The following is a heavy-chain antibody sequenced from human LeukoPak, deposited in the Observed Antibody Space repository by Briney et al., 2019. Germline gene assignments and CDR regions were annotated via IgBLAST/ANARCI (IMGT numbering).Heavy chain of an antibody. CDR1: GYSISSGYY. D-gene: IGHD2-15*01. Sequence: PSETLSLTCTVSGYSISSGYYWGWIRQPPGKGLEWIGSIYHSGSTNYNPSLKSRVTISVDTSKNQFSLKLSSVTAADTAVYYCARGVGGYCSGGSCYSEPNWFDPWGQGTLVTVSS. CDR2: IYHSGST. J-gene: IGHJ5*02. V-gene: IGHV4-38-2*02. CDR3: ARGVGGYCSGGSCYSEPNWFDP.